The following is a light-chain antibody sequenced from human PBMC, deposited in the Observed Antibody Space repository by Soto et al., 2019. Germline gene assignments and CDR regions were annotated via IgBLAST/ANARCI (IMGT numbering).Light chain of an antibody. CDR3: SSFTTSYFYV. J-gene: IGLJ1*01. V-gene: IGLV2-14*01. Sequence: QSVLTQPASVSGSPGQSITISCTGTGSDIGAYNYVSWYQQHPGKAPKLIIYGVTHRPSGVSTRFSASKSAYTASLTISGLQAEDDADYYCSSFTTSYFYVFGPGTKGTVL. CDR2: GVT. CDR1: GSDIGAYNY.